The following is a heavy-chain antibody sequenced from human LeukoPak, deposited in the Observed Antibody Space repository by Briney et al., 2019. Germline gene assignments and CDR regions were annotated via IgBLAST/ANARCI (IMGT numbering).Heavy chain of an antibody. D-gene: IGHD1-1*01. Sequence: GGSLRLSCTASGFTFSGYTMNWVRQAPGKGLEWVSSISSSSSSIYYADSVKGRFTISRDNAKNSLYLQMNSLRAEDTAVYYCARSGYNWNDVIFFDYWGQGILVTVSS. CDR3: ARSGYNWNDVIFFDY. V-gene: IGHV3-21*01. J-gene: IGHJ4*02. CDR1: GFTFSGYT. CDR2: ISSSSSSI.